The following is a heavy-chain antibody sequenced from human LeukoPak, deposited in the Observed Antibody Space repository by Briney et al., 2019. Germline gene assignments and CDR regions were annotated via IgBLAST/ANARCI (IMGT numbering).Heavy chain of an antibody. Sequence: GGSLRLSCAASGFTLSSYAMSWVRQAPGKGLEWVSPISGSGGSIYYADSVKGRFTISRDNSKNTLYLQMNSLRAEDTAVYYCAKSILMTTVTTYYFDYWGQGTLVTVSS. D-gene: IGHD4-17*01. CDR3: AKSILMTTVTTYYFDY. CDR2: ISGSGGSI. J-gene: IGHJ4*02. V-gene: IGHV3-23*01. CDR1: GFTLSSYA.